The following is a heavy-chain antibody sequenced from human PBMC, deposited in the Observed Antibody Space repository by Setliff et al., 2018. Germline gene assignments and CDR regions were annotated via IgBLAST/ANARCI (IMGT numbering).Heavy chain of an antibody. D-gene: IGHD3-3*01. CDR2: INPDGGST. J-gene: IGHJ6*03. CDR3: ARDASSVIRFLEWSHKDYYFMDV. CDR1: GYTFTDYY. Sequence: ASVKVSCKTSGYTFTDYYIHWVRQAPGQGLEWMGWINPDGGSTNYAQRFQGRLTVTRDTSISTAYMELSRLRHDDPAVYYCARDASSVIRFLEWSHKDYYFMDVWGNGTAVTVSS. V-gene: IGHV1-2*02.